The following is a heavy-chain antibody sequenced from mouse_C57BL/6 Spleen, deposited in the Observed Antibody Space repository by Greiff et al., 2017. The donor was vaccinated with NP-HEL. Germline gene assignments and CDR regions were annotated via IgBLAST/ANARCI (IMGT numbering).Heavy chain of an antibody. J-gene: IGHJ4*01. CDR3: ARRWLLLYAMDY. Sequence: QVQLKQPGTELVKPGASVKLSCKASGYTFTSYWMHWVKQRPGQGLEWIGNINPSNGGTNYNEKFKSKATRTVDKSSSTADRQLSSLTSEDSAGYYCARRWLLLYAMDYWGQGTSVTVSS. D-gene: IGHD2-3*01. V-gene: IGHV1-53*01. CDR1: GYTFTSYW. CDR2: INPSNGGT.